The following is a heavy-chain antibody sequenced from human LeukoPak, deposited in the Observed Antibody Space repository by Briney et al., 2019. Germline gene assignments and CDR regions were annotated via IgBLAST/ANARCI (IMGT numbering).Heavy chain of an antibody. V-gene: IGHV3-30*18. CDR3: AKRPPHYGDYVTYFVY. CDR1: GFSFISYG. D-gene: IGHD4-17*01. Sequence: PAGSLRLSCAASGFSFISYGMHWVRQAPGKGLEWVGLISDDGRNKNYADSVKGRFTISRDNSKDTLYLQMNSLRDEDTAVYYCAKRPPHYGDYVTYFVYWGQGTLVTVSS. CDR2: ISDDGRNK. J-gene: IGHJ4*02.